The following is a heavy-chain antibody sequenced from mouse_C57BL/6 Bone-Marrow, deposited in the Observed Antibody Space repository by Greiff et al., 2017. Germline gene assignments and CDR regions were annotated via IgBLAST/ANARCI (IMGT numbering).Heavy chain of an antibody. Sequence: VQLQQSGAELVKPGASVKLSCTASGFNIKDYYMHWVKQRTEQGLEWIGRIDPEDGETKSAPKFQGKATITADPSSNTAYLQLSSLPSEDTAVYYCAQFSYYYGSPAWFAYWGQGTLVTVSA. J-gene: IGHJ3*01. CDR3: AQFSYYYGSPAWFAY. D-gene: IGHD1-1*01. CDR1: GFNIKDYY. V-gene: IGHV14-2*01. CDR2: IDPEDGET.